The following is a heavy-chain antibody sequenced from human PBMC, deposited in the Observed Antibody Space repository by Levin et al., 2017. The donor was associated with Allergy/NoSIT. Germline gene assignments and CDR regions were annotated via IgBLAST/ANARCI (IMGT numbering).Heavy chain of an antibody. CDR3: ARFWEGYFDY. CDR2: IYHSGST. V-gene: IGHV4-30-2*01. CDR1: GGSISSGGYS. Sequence: SETLSLTCAVSGGSISSGGYSWSWIRQPPGKGLEWIGYIYHSGSTYYNPSLKSRVTISVDRSKNQFSLKLSSVTAADTAVYYCARFWEGYFDYWGQGTLVTVSS. D-gene: IGHD1-26*01. J-gene: IGHJ4*02.